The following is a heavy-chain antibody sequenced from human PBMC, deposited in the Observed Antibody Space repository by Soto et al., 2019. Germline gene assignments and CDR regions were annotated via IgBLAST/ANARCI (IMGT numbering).Heavy chain of an antibody. CDR2: IYYSGST. D-gene: IGHD5-18*01. CDR1: GGSISSYY. CDR3: ARDRGYTYGFDF. J-gene: IGHJ4*02. V-gene: IGHV4-59*12. Sequence: PSETLSLTCTVSGGSISSYYWSWIRQPPGKGLEWIGYIYYSGSTNYNPSLKSRVTISVDTSKNQFSLKLNSMTAADTAVYYCARDRGYTYGFDFWGQGALVTVSP.